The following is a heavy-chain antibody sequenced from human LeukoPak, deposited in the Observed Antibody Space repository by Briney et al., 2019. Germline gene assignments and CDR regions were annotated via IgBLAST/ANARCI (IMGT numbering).Heavy chain of an antibody. V-gene: IGHV1-69*13. CDR2: IIPIFGTA. CDR1: GGTFSSYA. J-gene: IGHJ3*02. CDR3: ARDLGVPELIYAFDI. Sequence: ASVKVSCKASGGTFSSYAISWVRQAPGQGLEWMGGIIPIFGTANYAQKFQGRVTITADESTSTAYMELSSLRSEDTAVYYCARDLGVPELIYAFDIWGQGTMVTVSS. D-gene: IGHD1-7*01.